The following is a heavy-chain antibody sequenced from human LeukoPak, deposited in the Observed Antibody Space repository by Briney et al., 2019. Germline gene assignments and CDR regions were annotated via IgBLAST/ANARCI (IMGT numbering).Heavy chain of an antibody. CDR1: GYTFTSYD. D-gene: IGHD3-22*01. CDR3: ARGADSSGYYALPSPTADY. Sequence: ASVKVSCKASGYTFTSYDINWVRQATGQGLEWTGWMNPNSGNTNYAQKLQGRVTMTTDTSTSTAYMELRSLRSDDTAVYYCARGADSSGYYALPSPTADYWGQGTLVTVSS. J-gene: IGHJ4*02. CDR2: MNPNSGNT. V-gene: IGHV1-18*01.